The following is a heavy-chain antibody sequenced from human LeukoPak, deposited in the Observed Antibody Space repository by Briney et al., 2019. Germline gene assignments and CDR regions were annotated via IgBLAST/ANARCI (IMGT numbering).Heavy chain of an antibody. J-gene: IGHJ4*02. V-gene: IGHV3-33*01. CDR3: ARDQSLLYFDY. Sequence: GRSLRRSCAASGFTFSSYGMHWVRQAPGKGLEWVALTWYDGSNKSYGDSVKGRFTISRDNSKNTLYLQMSSLRAEDTAVYYCARDQSLLYFDYWGQGTLVTVSS. CDR2: TWYDGSNK. CDR1: GFTFSSYG. D-gene: IGHD2-15*01.